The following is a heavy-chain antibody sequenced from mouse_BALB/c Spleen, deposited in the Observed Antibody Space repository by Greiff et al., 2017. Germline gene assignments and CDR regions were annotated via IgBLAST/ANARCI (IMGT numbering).Heavy chain of an antibody. Sequence: EVQLVESGPGLVKPSQSLSLTCSVTGYSITSGYYWNWIRQFPGNKLEWMGYISYDGSNNYNPSLKNRISITRDTSKNQFFLKLNSVTTEDTATYYCARGLRLGGFAYWGQGTLVTVSA. CDR1: GYSITSGYY. CDR3: ARGLRLGGFAY. CDR2: ISYDGSN. J-gene: IGHJ3*01. D-gene: IGHD1-2*01. V-gene: IGHV3-6*02.